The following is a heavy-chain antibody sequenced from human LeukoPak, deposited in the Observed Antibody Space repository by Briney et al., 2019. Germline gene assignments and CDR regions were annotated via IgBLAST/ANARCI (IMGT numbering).Heavy chain of an antibody. CDR2: IGGSGSPI. J-gene: IGHJ4*02. Sequence: GGSLRLSCVPSGFTFTTYGLKWVRQAPGKGLEWISYIGGSGSPIYYADSVKGRFTVSRDNAKNSQYLQMNSLRDEDTAVYYCARDARFSIDFWGQGTLVTVSS. D-gene: IGHD6-13*01. CDR3: ARDARFSIDF. V-gene: IGHV3-48*02. CDR1: GFTFTTYG.